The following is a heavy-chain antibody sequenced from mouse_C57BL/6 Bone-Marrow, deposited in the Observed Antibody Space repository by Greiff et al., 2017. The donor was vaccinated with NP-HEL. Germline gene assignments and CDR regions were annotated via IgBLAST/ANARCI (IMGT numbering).Heavy chain of an antibody. CDR1: GYTFPNYW. V-gene: IGHV1-63*01. Sequence: VQLKQSGAELVRPGTSVKMSFKASGYTFPNYWVGWAKPRPGHGLEWIGDIYPGGGYTNYNEKFKGKATLTADKSSSTAYMQFSSLTSEDSAIYYCARKTAQAFFDYWGQGTTLTVSS. J-gene: IGHJ2*01. CDR3: ARKTAQAFFDY. CDR2: IYPGGGYT. D-gene: IGHD3-2*02.